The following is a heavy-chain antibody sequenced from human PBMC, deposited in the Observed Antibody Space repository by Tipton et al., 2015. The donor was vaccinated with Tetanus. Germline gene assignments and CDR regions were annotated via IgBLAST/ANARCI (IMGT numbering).Heavy chain of an antibody. CDR1: GGSVSSGG. J-gene: IGHJ6*02. D-gene: IGHD3-22*01. Sequence: SLRLSCDVSGGSVSSGGFSWNWVRQAPGKGLEWISYIGSFSRTINYADSVRGRFTTFRDNAKSSLYLQMSRLRAEDTAVYYCARVVRDYYYGMDVWGQGTTVTVSS. CDR2: IGSFSRTI. CDR3: ARVVRDYYYGMDV. V-gene: IGHV3-48*01.